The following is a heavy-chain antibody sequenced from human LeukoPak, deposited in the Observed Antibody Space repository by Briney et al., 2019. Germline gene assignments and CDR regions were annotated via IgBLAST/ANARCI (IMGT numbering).Heavy chain of an antibody. CDR1: GYSFTKYH. D-gene: IGHD3-22*01. J-gene: IGHJ6*02. CDR2: INPSGEDT. V-gene: IGHV1-46*01. CDR3: ARDPTDYYESSGYSDYYYYGMDV. Sequence: ASVKVSCKASGYSFTKYHMHWVRQAPGQGLEWMGMINPSGEDTTYAQRFQGRVTVTRDTSTSRVYMELRNLGFEDTAVYYCARDPTDYYESSGYSDYYYYGMDVWGQGTTVTVPS.